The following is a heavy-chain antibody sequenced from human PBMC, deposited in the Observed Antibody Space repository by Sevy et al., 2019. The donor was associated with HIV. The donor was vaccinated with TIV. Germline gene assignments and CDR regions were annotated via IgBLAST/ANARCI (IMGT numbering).Heavy chain of an antibody. V-gene: IGHV3-15*07. CDR2: IKSKIDGGTT. J-gene: IGHJ4*02. CDR1: GLTFSDAW. CDR3: TKGGDWGG. Sequence: GGSLRLSCAASGLTFSDAWMNWVRQAPGKGLEWVGRIKSKIDGGTTDYAAPVKGRFTISRDDSKNTLYLQMNSLKTEDTALYNCTKGGDWGGWGQGTLVTVSS. D-gene: IGHD7-27*01.